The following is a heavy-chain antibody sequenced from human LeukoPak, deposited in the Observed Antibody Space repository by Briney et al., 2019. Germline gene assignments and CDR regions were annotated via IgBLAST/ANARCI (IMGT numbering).Heavy chain of an antibody. J-gene: IGHJ4*02. CDR2: ISSSGSTI. Sequence: GGSLRLSCAASGFTVSSNYMSWIRQAPGKGLEWVSYISSSGSTIYYADSVKGRFTISRDNAKNSLYLQMNSLRAEDTAVYYCAREKMTTADYWGQGTLVTVSS. D-gene: IGHD4-17*01. CDR3: AREKMTTADY. CDR1: GFTVSSNY. V-gene: IGHV3-11*01.